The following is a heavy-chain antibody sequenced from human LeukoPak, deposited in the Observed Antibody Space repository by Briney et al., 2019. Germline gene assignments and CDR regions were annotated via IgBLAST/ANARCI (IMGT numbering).Heavy chain of an antibody. D-gene: IGHD1-26*01. Sequence: GGSLRLSCAGSGFTFSSYEMNWVRQAPGKGLEWVSYISNSGSSIYYADSVKGRFTISRDNAKNSLYLQMNSLRAEDTAVYYCVRGQAKIGGGYYMDVWGKGTTVTVSS. J-gene: IGHJ6*03. CDR2: ISNSGSSI. CDR1: GFTFSSYE. CDR3: VRGQAKIGGGYYMDV. V-gene: IGHV3-48*03.